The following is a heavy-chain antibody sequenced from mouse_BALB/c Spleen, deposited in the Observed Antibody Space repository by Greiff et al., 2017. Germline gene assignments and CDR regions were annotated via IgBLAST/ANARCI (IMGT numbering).Heavy chain of an antibody. Sequence: EVQLQQTGPELVKPGASVKISCKASGYSFTDYIMLWVKQSHGKSLEWIGNINPYYGSTSYNLKFKGKATLTVDKSSSTAYMQLNSLTSEDSAVYYCARLDDGYYDAMDYWGQGTSVTVSS. CDR2: INPYYGST. CDR3: ARLDDGYYDAMDY. V-gene: IGHV1-39*01. J-gene: IGHJ4*01. CDR1: GYSFTDYI. D-gene: IGHD2-3*01.